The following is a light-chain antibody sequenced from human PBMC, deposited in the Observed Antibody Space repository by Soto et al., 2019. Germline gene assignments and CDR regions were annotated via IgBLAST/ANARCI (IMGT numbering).Light chain of an antibody. J-gene: IGLJ1*01. CDR2: DVS. Sequence: QSALTQPRSVSGSPGQSVTISCTGTSSDVGGYNCVSWYQQHPGKAPKLMISDVSQRPSGVPDRFSGSKSGNTASLTISGLQAEDEADYYGCSFAGSPYVFGTGTKLTVL. V-gene: IGLV2-11*01. CDR1: SSDVGGYNC. CDR3: CSFAGSPYV.